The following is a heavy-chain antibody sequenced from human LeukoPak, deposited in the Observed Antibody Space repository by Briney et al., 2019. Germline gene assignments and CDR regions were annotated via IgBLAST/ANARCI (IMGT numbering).Heavy chain of an antibody. J-gene: IGHJ4*02. CDR2: ISATGLTT. D-gene: IGHD4-17*01. CDR1: GFTFSSYA. CDR3: AKRATTVTTLGG. V-gene: IGHV3-23*01. Sequence: PGGSLRLSCAASGFTFSSYAMSWVRQAPGKGLEWVSGISATGLTTYYADSVKGRFTISRDNSKNTLYLQMISLRAEDTAAYYCAKRATTVTTLGGWGPGTLVTVSS.